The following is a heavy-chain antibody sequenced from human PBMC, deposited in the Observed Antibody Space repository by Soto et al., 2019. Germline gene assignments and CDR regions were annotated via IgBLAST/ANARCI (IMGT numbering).Heavy chain of an antibody. D-gene: IGHD3-3*01. CDR1: GGSISSSSYY. CDR2: IYYSGST. Sequence: SETLSLTCTVSGGSISSSSYYWGWIRQPPGKGLEWIGSIYYSGSTYYNPSLKSRVTISVDTSKNQFSLKLSSVTAADTAVYYCARHGDFIDYWGQGTLVTVSS. CDR3: ARHGDFIDY. J-gene: IGHJ4*02. V-gene: IGHV4-39*01.